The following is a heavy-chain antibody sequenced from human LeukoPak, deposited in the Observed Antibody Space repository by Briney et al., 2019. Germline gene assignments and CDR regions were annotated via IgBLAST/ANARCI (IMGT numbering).Heavy chain of an antibody. D-gene: IGHD5-12*01. J-gene: IGHJ4*02. CDR3: AKDPYRASSGLVDY. CDR2: ISGSDNST. Sequence: GGSLRLSCAASGFTFGNYAMSWVRQAPGKGLEWVSTISGSDNSTYSADSVKGRFTISRDNSKNTLYLQMNSLRAEDTAVYYCAKDPYRASSGLVDYWGQGTLVTVSS. V-gene: IGHV3-23*01. CDR1: GFTFGNYA.